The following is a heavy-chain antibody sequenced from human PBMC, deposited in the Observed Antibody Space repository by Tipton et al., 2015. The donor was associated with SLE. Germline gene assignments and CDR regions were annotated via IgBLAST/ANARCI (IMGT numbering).Heavy chain of an antibody. CDR2: INPSGGST. V-gene: IGHV1-46*01. CDR1: GYTFTSYY. J-gene: IGHJ4*02. D-gene: IGHD2-21*02. CDR3: ARDGLCGDDCYSLDF. Sequence: LVQSGAEVKVSCKASGYTFTSYYMHWVRQAPGQGLEWMGIINPSGGSTSYAQKFQGRVTMTRDTSTSTVYMELSSLRSEDTAVYYCARDGLCGDDCYSLDFWGLGTLVTVSS.